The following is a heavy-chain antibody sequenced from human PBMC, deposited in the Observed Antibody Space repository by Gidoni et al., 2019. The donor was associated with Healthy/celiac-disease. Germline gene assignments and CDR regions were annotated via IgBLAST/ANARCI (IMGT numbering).Heavy chain of an antibody. J-gene: IGHJ4*02. CDR2: INHSGST. D-gene: IGHD6-13*01. CDR1: GGSFRGSY. Sequence: QVQLQQWGAGLLKPSETLSLTCAVYGGSFRGSYWSWIRQPPGKGLEWIGEINHSGSTNYNPSLKSRVTISVDTSKNQFSLKLSSVTAADTAVYYCARGDIPDGYSSSWYYFDYWGQGTLVTVSS. CDR3: ARGDIPDGYSSSWYYFDY. V-gene: IGHV4-34*01.